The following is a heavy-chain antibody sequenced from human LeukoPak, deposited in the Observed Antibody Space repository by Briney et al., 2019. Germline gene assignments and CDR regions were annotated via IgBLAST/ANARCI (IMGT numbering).Heavy chain of an antibody. V-gene: IGHV3-23*01. J-gene: IGHJ5*02. Sequence: GGSLRLSCAASGFTFSSYAMNWVRQAPGKGLEWVSTISGSGGSTYYADSVKGRFTISRDNSKSTLWLQMNSLRAEDTAVYYCAKDPELSGTDSWFDPWGQGTLVTVSS. D-gene: IGHD1-20*01. CDR3: AKDPELSGTDSWFDP. CDR1: GFTFSSYA. CDR2: ISGSGGST.